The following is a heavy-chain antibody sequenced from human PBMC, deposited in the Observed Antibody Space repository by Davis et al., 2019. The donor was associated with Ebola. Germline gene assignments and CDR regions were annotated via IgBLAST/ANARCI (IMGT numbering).Heavy chain of an antibody. Sequence: SETLSLTCTVSGGSISSYYWGWIRQPPGKGLEWIGSIYYSGSTYYNPSLKSRVTISVDTSKNQFSLKLSSVTAADTAVYYCARFGRYCSSTSCYSYGMDVWGQGTTVTVSS. CDR1: GGSISSYY. CDR2: IYYSGST. J-gene: IGHJ6*02. V-gene: IGHV4-39*01. CDR3: ARFGRYCSSTSCYSYGMDV. D-gene: IGHD2-2*01.